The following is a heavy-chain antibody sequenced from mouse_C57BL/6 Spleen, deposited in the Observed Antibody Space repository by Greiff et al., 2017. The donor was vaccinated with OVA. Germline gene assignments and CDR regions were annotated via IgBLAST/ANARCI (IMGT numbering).Heavy chain of an antibody. CDR1: GYAFSSSW. V-gene: IGHV1-82*01. Sequence: VQLQQSGPELVKPGASVKISCKASGYAFSSSWMNWVKQRPGKGLEWIGRIYPGDGDTNYNGKFKGQATLTADKSSSTAYMQLSSLTSEDSAVYFCARMTAQIYAMDYWGQGTSVTVSS. CDR3: ARMTAQIYAMDY. J-gene: IGHJ4*01. D-gene: IGHD3-2*02. CDR2: IYPGDGDT.